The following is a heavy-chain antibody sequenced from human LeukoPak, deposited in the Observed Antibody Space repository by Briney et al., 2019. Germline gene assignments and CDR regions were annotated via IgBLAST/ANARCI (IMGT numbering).Heavy chain of an antibody. D-gene: IGHD2-15*01. V-gene: IGHV1-2*02. Sequence: ASVKVSCKXSGYTFTGYYMHWVRQAPGQGLEWMGWINPNSGGTNYAQKFQGRVTMTRDTSISTAYMELSRLRSDDTAVYYCARGCSGGSCYGFDYWGQGTLVTVSS. CDR1: GYTFTGYY. CDR2: INPNSGGT. J-gene: IGHJ4*02. CDR3: ARGCSGGSCYGFDY.